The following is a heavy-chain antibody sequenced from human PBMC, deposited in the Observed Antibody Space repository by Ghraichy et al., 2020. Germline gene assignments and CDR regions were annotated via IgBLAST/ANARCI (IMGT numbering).Heavy chain of an antibody. CDR1: GGPISSSSYY. D-gene: IGHD6-13*01. Sequence: SETLSLTCTVSGGPISSSSYYWGWIRQPPGKGLEWIGSIYYSGSTYYNPSLKSRVTISVDTSKNQFSLKLSSVTAADTAVYYCARKVSGYSSSWRDYYYYYGMDVWGQGTTVTVSS. V-gene: IGHV4-39*01. J-gene: IGHJ6*02. CDR2: IYYSGST. CDR3: ARKVSGYSSSWRDYYYYYGMDV.